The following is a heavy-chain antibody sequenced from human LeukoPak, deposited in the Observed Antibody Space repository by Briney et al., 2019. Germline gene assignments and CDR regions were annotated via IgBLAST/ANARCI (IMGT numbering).Heavy chain of an antibody. CDR1: GGSLNDYY. CDR3: ARETGTYCSASRCYSDY. J-gene: IGHJ4*02. Sequence: SETLSLTCTVSGGSLNDYYWSWIRQPPGKGLEWIGYIYYNGSTNYNPSLKSRVTISVDKSKNQFSLKLSSVTAADTAVYYCARETGTYCSASRCYSDYWGQGTLVTVSS. CDR2: IYYNGST. D-gene: IGHD2-15*01. V-gene: IGHV4-59*12.